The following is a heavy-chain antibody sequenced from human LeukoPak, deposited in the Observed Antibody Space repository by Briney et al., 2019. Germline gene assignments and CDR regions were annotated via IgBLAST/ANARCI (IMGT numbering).Heavy chain of an antibody. D-gene: IGHD1-26*01. CDR3: ARSGTHYTFDY. Sequence: HPGGSLRLSCSASGFTFSRYGMHWVRQAPGKGLEYVSSISSNGGSTYYADSVKGRFTISRDNSKNTLYLQMNSLRAEDTAVYYCARSGTHYTFDYWGQGSLVTVSS. CDR1: GFTFSRYG. CDR2: ISSNGGST. V-gene: IGHV3-64*04. J-gene: IGHJ4*02.